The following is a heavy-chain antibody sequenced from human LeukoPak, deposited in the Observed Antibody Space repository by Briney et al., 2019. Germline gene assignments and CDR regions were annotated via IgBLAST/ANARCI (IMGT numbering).Heavy chain of an antibody. D-gene: IGHD3-10*01. Sequence: SETLSLTCTVSGGSISSSSYYWGWIRQPPGKGLEWIGSIYYSGSTYYNPSLKSRVTISVDTSKNQFSLKLSSVTAADTAVYYCARVTLFMVRGVTSRGAFDIWGQGTMVTVSS. V-gene: IGHV4-39*07. CDR3: ARVTLFMVRGVTSRGAFDI. J-gene: IGHJ3*02. CDR1: GGSISSSSYY. CDR2: IYYSGST.